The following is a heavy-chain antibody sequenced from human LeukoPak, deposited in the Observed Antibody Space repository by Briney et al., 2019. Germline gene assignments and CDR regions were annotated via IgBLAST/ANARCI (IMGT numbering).Heavy chain of an antibody. J-gene: IGHJ3*02. D-gene: IGHD6-19*01. CDR3: ARERGTLAVAGDAVDI. Sequence: ASVKVSCKASGYTFTGYYMHWVRQAPGQGLEWMGWINPNSGGTNYAQKFQGRVTMTRDTSINTAYMEVRRPTSDDTAMYYCARERGTLAVAGDAVDIWGQGTMVTVSS. CDR2: INPNSGGT. V-gene: IGHV1-2*02. CDR1: GYTFTGYY.